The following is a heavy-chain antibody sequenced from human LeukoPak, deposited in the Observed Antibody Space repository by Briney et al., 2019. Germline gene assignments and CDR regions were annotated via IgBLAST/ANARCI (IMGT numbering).Heavy chain of an antibody. CDR1: GGSISSGGYY. CDR2: IYYSGST. V-gene: IGHV4-31*03. Sequence: MSSETLSLTCTVSGGSISSGGYYWSWIRQHPGKGLEWIGYIYYSGSTYYNPSLKSRVTISVDTSKNQFSLKLSSVTAADTAVYYCARDLGYYNWFDPWGQGTLVTVSS. J-gene: IGHJ5*02. D-gene: IGHD5-18*01. CDR3: ARDLGYYNWFDP.